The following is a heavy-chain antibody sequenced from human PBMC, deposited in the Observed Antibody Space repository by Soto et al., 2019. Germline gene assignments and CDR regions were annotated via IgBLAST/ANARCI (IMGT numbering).Heavy chain of an antibody. V-gene: IGHV3-53*02. CDR1: GFTVNNTY. CDR3: ARGDPFAV. J-gene: IGHJ4*02. Sequence: EVHLVETGGGLIQPGGSLRLSCAASGFTVNNTYMSWVRQPPGKGLEWVSIIYSGGDTYYADSVKGRFTISGDSAKNRRCIQLHNLRAKVTAVYYCARGDPFAVWGRGTLVTVSS. CDR2: IYSGGDT.